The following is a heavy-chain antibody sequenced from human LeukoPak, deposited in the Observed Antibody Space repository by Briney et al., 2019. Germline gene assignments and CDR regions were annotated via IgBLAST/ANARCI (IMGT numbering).Heavy chain of an antibody. Sequence: PSETLSPTCAVYGGSFSGYYWSWIRQPPGKGLEWIGEINHSGSTNYNPSLKSRVTISVDTSKNQFSLKLSSVTAADTAVYYCARGLGGVPAAYYFDYWGQGTLVTVSS. CDR2: INHSGST. D-gene: IGHD2-2*01. CDR1: GGSFSGYY. J-gene: IGHJ4*02. V-gene: IGHV4-34*01. CDR3: ARGLGGVPAAYYFDY.